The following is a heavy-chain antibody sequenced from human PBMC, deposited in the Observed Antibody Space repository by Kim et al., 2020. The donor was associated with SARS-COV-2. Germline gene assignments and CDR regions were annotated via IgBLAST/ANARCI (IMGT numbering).Heavy chain of an antibody. CDR2: RYLSGST. D-gene: IGHD3-10*01. CDR3: ARDSMAVRGGSGYGGDV. CDR1: GGSVSDYY. V-gene: IGHV4-4*07. J-gene: IGHJ6*01. Sequence: SETLSLTCTVSGGSVSDYYWSWIRQPAGKGLQWIGHRYLSGSTNYSPSLKNRVTVSIDTSENKLSLELRSVTAADTAVYYCARDSMAVRGGSGYGGDVWG.